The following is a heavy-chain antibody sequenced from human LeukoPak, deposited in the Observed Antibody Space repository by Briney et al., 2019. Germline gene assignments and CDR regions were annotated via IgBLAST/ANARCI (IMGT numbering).Heavy chain of an antibody. CDR1: GFTFSGYL. V-gene: IGHV3-11*06. CDR2: ISPGSDYT. J-gene: IGHJ4*02. D-gene: IGHD5-12*01. CDR3: ARSGYSGYDPDY. Sequence: AGSLRLSCAASGFTFSGYLMNWIRQAPGKGLEWVSYISPGSDYTNYADSVKGRFTISRDNAKNSLYLQMNSLRAEDTAVYFCARSGYSGYDPDYWGQGTLVTVSS.